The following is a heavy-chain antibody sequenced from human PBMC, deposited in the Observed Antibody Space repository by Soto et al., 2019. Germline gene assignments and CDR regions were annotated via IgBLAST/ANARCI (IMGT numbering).Heavy chain of an antibody. V-gene: IGHV1-2*02. D-gene: IGHD2-2*02. Sequence: ASVKVSCKASGYTFTGYYMHWVRQAPGQGLEWMGWINPNSGGTNYAQKFQGRVTMTRDTSISTAYMELSKLRSDDTAVYYCAGVPAAIPYYYGMDVWGQGTTVTVSS. CDR3: AGVPAAIPYYYGMDV. CDR1: GYTFTGYY. J-gene: IGHJ6*02. CDR2: INPNSGGT.